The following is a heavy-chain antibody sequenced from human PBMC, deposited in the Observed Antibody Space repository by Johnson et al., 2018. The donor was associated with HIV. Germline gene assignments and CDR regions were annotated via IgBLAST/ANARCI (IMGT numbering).Heavy chain of an antibody. J-gene: IGHJ3*02. CDR3: ATGVVVTAMNDAFDI. Sequence: QVQLVESGGGLVKPGGSLRLSCAASGFTFSNAWMSWVRQAPGKGLEWVSYISSSGTTIYYTDSVKGRFTVSRDNAKYSLYLQMDNLRDDDTAVYYCATGVVVTAMNDAFDIWGQGTMVTVSS. D-gene: IGHD2-21*02. V-gene: IGHV3-11*04. CDR1: GFTFSNAW. CDR2: ISSSGTTI.